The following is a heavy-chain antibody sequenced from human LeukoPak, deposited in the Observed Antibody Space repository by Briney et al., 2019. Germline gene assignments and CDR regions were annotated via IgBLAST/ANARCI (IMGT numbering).Heavy chain of an antibody. Sequence: GGSLRLSCAASGFTFSTYSMNWVRQAPGKGLEWVSSISSSNYIYYADSVKGRITISRDNAKNSLYLQMNSLRAEDTAVYYCVRTIVVVNYFDYWGQGTLVTVSS. J-gene: IGHJ4*02. CDR2: ISSSNYI. V-gene: IGHV3-21*04. CDR1: GFTFSTYS. D-gene: IGHD3-22*01. CDR3: VRTIVVVNYFDY.